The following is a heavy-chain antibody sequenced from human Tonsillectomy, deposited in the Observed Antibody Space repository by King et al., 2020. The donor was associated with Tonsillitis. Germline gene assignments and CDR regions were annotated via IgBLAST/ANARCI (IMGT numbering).Heavy chain of an antibody. J-gene: IGHJ4*02. CDR3: ARETFERTVIMGAGY. CDR2: TYTGGSTT. Sequence: VQLVESGGGLVQPGGSLRLSCAASGFTFSTYAMSWVRQAPGKGLVWVSITYTGGSTTYYADSVKGRFTISRDNSKNTLYLQMNSLRAEDTAVYYCARETFERTVIMGAGYWGQGTLVTVSS. V-gene: IGHV3-23*03. CDR1: GFTFSTYA. D-gene: IGHD3-3*01.